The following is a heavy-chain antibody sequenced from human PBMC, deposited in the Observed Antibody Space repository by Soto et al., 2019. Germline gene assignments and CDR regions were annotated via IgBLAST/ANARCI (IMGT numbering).Heavy chain of an antibody. J-gene: IGHJ5*02. V-gene: IGHV5-10-1*01. Sequence: GETLKISCEGSGYSLTTHRINWVRQMPGKGLEWMGRIDPSQSYFNYNPSFQGHVTISADKSTTTAYLQWSSLKASDTAMYYCARGYCTTTICDPWFDPWGQGTLVTVSS. CDR3: ARGYCTTTICDPWFDP. CDR1: GYSLTTHR. CDR2: IDPSQSYF. D-gene: IGHD2-2*01.